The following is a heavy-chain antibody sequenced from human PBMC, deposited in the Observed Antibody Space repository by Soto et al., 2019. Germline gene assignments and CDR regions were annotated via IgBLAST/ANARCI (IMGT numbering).Heavy chain of an antibody. Sequence: EVQLVESGGGLVQPGGSLRLSCAASGFTFNIYTMNWVRQAPGKGLEWVSYISGPSTAIHYADSVKGRFTISRDNAKNSLYLQMNSRRAEDTGVYDCAELGAGLPWGQVTLVIVSS. CDR2: ISGPSTAI. V-gene: IGHV3-48*01. J-gene: IGHJ5*02. CDR1: GFTFNIYT. CDR3: AELGAGLP. D-gene: IGHD1-26*01.